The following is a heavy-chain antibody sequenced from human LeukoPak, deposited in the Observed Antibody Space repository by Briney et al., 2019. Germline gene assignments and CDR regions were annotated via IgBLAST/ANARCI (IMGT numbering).Heavy chain of an antibody. V-gene: IGHV1-18*01. CDR2: ISAYNGHT. CDR3: AREQIYCSGGSCYDY. J-gene: IGHJ4*02. D-gene: IGHD2-15*01. CDR1: GYTFSNYG. Sequence: ASVKVSCKASGYTFSNYGLSWVRQAPGQGLEWIGWISAYNGHTNYAQKLQGRVTMTTDTSTSTAYMELRSLRSDDTAVYYCAREQIYCSGGSCYDYWGQGTLVTVSS.